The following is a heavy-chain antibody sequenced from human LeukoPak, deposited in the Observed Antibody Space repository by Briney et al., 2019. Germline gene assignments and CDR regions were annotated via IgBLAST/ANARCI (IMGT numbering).Heavy chain of an antibody. D-gene: IGHD6-25*01. CDR1: GGSISSYY. CDR3: ARGPSSEDAFDI. J-gene: IGHJ3*02. V-gene: IGHV4-59*01. CDR2: IYYSEST. Sequence: SETLSLTCTVSGGSISSYYWSWIRQPPGKGLEWVGYIYYSESTNYNPSLKSRVTISVDTSKNQFSLKLSSVTAADTAVYYCARGPSSEDAFDIWGQGTMVTVSS.